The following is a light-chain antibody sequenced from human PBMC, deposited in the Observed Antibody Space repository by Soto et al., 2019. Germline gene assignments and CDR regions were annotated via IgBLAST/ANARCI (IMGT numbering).Light chain of an antibody. CDR1: SSNLGNNY. CDR3: AARDDSLSGRGV. Sequence: QSVLTQPPSASGTPGQRVTISCSGSSSNLGNNYVYWYQQVPGTAPKLLIYRDNQRPSGFPDRFSGSRSGPSASRAISGLRSEDEADYYYAARDDSLSGRGVFGGGTKLTVL. CDR2: RDN. J-gene: IGLJ2*01. V-gene: IGLV1-47*01.